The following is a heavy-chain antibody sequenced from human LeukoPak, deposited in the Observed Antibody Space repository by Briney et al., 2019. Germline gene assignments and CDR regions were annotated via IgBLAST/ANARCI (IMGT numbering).Heavy chain of an antibody. J-gene: IGHJ4*02. CDR3: ARDENYGGNNFEY. CDR2: IYYSGST. Sequence: WVRQAPGKGLEWIGSIYYSGSTYYNPSLKSRVTISVDTSRNQFSLKLSSVTAADTAVYYCARDENYGGNNFEYWGQGTLVTVSS. V-gene: IGHV4-39*07. D-gene: IGHD4-23*01.